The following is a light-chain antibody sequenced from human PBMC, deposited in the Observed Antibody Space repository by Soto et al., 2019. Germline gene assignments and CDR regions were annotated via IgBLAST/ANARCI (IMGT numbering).Light chain of an antibody. CDR2: RSD. J-gene: IGLJ1*01. CDR1: SSNVGTNS. V-gene: IGLV1-44*01. CDR3: AAWDDSLSGRV. Sequence: QSVLTQPPSASGTPGQRVTISCSGSSSNVGTNSVDWYQQLPGTAPKLLICRSDQRPSGVPDRFSGSKSGTSASLAISGLQSADEADYYCAAWDDSLSGRVFGTGTKLTVL.